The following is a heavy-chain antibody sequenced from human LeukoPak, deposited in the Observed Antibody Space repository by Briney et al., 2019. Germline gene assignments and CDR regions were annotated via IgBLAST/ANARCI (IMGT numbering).Heavy chain of an antibody. D-gene: IGHD3-10*01. CDR2: ISGSGGST. J-gene: IGHJ4*02. CDR1: GFTFTSYA. Sequence: QPGGSLRLSCAASGFTFTSYAMSWVRQAPGKGLEWVSAISGSGGSTYYADSVKGRFTISRDNSKNTLYLQMNSLRAEDTAVYYCAGDGSLWFGKSALDYWGQGTLVTVSS. V-gene: IGHV3-23*01. CDR3: AGDGSLWFGKSALDY.